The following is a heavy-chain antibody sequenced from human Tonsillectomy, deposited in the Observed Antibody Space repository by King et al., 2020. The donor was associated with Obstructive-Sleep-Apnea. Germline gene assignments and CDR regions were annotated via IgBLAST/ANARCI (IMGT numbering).Heavy chain of an antibody. J-gene: IGHJ4*02. CDR2: INPDGRVT. V-gene: IGHV3-74*01. D-gene: IGHD6-19*01. Sequence: VQLVESGGGLVQPGGSLRLSCAASGFIFSSYWMHWVRQAPGKGLVWGSRINPDGRVTTYADSVKGRFTNSRDNAKNTLYLQMNSLRAEDTAVYYCARAVAGTGSSDYWGQGTLVTVSS. CDR1: GFIFSSYW. CDR3: ARAVAGTGSSDY.